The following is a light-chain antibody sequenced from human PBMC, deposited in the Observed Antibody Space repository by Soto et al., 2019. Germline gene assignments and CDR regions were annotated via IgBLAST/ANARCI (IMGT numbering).Light chain of an antibody. CDR3: QHSNNWPPLT. J-gene: IGKJ4*01. CDR1: QSVAGN. V-gene: IGKV3-15*01. Sequence: IVMTQSPATLSVSPVETVPLSCRARQSVAGNLAWYQQNPGQPPRLLIYGVSTRATGVAARFSGSGSETDFSLTISSLQIEDFALYYCQHSNNWPPLTFGGGTKVDIK. CDR2: GVS.